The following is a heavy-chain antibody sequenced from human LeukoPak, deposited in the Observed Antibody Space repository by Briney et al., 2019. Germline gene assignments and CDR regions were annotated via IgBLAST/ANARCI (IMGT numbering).Heavy chain of an antibody. CDR1: GFTFTTYT. CDR2: ISSSSSYI. Sequence: GGSLRLSCAASGFTFTTYTMNWVRQAPGKGLECVSSISSSSSYINYADSIKGRFTISRDNAKNSLYLQMNSLRAEDTAVYYCARDSSGWYHWFDPWGQGTLVTVSS. D-gene: IGHD6-19*01. CDR3: ARDSSGWYHWFDP. J-gene: IGHJ5*02. V-gene: IGHV3-21*01.